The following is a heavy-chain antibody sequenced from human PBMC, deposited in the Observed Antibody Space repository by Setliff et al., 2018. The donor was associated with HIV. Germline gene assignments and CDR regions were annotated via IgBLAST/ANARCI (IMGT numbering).Heavy chain of an antibody. J-gene: IGHJ3*01. D-gene: IGHD4-17*01. Sequence: PSETLSLPCTVSGGSISSSSYYWGWIRQPPGKGLEWIGSIYYSVSTYSNPSLKSRVTISVDTSKNQFSLNVNSVTAADTAVYYCASYGGGSENDAFRVWGQGTMVTVSS. CDR3: ASYGGGSENDAFRV. CDR1: GGSISSSSYY. V-gene: IGHV4-39*01. CDR2: IYYSVST.